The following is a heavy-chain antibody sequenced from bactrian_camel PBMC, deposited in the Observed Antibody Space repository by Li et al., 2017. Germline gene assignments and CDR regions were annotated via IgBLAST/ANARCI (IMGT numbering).Heavy chain of an antibody. V-gene: IGHV3S1*01. CDR3: AADSFGGGGYCYLHSVEYNS. D-gene: IGHD2*01. Sequence: HVQLVESGGGSVQAGGSLRLSCSASGSWYSETTSKYGGLLMAWFRQAPDQEREAVAAIDTPGTTTYSESVKGRFTISRDNTKNTLYLQMNSLKTEDTAMYYCAADSFGGGGYCYLHSVEYNSWGLGTQVTVS. CDR2: IDTPGTTT. CDR1: GSWYSETTSKYGGLL. J-gene: IGHJ4*01.